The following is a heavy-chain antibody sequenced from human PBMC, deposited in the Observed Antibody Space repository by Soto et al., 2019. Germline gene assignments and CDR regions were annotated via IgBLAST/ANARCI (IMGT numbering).Heavy chain of an antibody. CDR3: SKNTLSFNDYDYIFDQ. V-gene: IGHV3-30*18. D-gene: IGHD5-12*01. Sequence: QVQLTESGGGVVQPGKSLRLSCAASGFTFSSYGMHWVRQPPGKGLEWVALISNDASRKYYGDSVKGRFTISRDNSKNTLYLQMNSLRAEDTAVYYCSKNTLSFNDYDYIFDQWGQGTLVTVSS. CDR1: GFTFSSYG. J-gene: IGHJ4*02. CDR2: ISNDASRK.